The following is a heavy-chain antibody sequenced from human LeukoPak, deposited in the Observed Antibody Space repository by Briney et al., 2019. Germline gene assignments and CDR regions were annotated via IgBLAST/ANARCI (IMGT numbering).Heavy chain of an antibody. Sequence: ASVKVSCRASEYTFTDYYIHWVRQAPGQGLELMGWITPDSGVTNSAQKFQGRVTMTRDTSISTAYMDLSRLRSDDTAVYYCASGPSSHYYMDVWGKGTTVTVSS. CDR3: ASGPSSHYYMDV. CDR2: ITPDSGVT. V-gene: IGHV1-2*02. CDR1: EYTFTDYY. J-gene: IGHJ6*03.